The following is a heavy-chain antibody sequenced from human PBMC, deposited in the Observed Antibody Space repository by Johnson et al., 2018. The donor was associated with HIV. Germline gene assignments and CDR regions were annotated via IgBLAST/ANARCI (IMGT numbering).Heavy chain of an antibody. V-gene: IGHV3-30*18. J-gene: IGHJ3*02. CDR3: AKDRNWGASGGFDI. CDR1: GFTFSNHG. D-gene: IGHD7-27*01. CDR2: ISFDGSNK. Sequence: QVQLVESGGDVVQPGRSQRLSCAASGFTFSNHGMHWVRQAPGKGLEWVAVISFDGSNKYYADSVKGRFTISRDNSNNTLYLQMNSLRADDTAVYYCAKDRNWGASGGFDIWGQG.